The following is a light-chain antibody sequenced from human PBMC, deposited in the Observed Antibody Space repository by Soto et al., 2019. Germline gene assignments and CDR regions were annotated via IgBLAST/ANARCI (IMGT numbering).Light chain of an antibody. J-gene: IGLJ1*01. CDR2: EVS. V-gene: IGLV2-14*01. CDR1: SSDVGNYKY. Sequence: QSALTQSASVSGSAGQSITISCTGTSSDVGNYKYVSWYQQHPGKAPKLMIYEVSNRPSGVSNRFSGSKSGNTASLTISGLQAEDETDYYCFSYTSSGTYVFGNGTKVTVL. CDR3: FSYTSSGTYV.